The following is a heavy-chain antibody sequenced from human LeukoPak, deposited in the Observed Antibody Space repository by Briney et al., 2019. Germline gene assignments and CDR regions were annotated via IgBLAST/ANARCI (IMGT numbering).Heavy chain of an antibody. CDR3: ARSHISGSYYL. D-gene: IGHD1-26*01. CDR2: IKQDGSEE. J-gene: IGHJ4*02. Sequence: GGSLRLSCAASGFTFSSYWMSWVRQAPGKGLEWVANIKQDGSEEYYVDSVKGRFTISRDNAKNSLYLQMNSLRAEDTAVYYCARSHISGSYYLWGQGTLVTVSS. V-gene: IGHV3-7*01. CDR1: GFTFSSYW.